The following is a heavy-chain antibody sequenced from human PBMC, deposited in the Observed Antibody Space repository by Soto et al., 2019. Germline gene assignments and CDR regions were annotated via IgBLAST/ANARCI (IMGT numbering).Heavy chain of an antibody. J-gene: IGHJ5*02. Sequence: SETLSLTCTVSGGSISSGDYYWSWIRQPPGKGLEWIGYIYYSGSTYYNPSLKSRVTISVDTSKNQFSLKLSSVTAADTAVYYCARGAAYYDILTGYYQFDPWGQGTLVTVSS. D-gene: IGHD3-9*01. CDR1: GGSISSGDYY. CDR2: IYYSGST. V-gene: IGHV4-30-4*01. CDR3: ARGAAYYDILTGYYQFDP.